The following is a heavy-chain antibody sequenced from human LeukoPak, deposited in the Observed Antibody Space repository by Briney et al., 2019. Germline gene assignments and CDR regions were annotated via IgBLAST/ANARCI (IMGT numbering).Heavy chain of an antibody. J-gene: IGHJ3*02. CDR1: GFTFSSYA. CDR2: ISYDGSNK. CDR3: ARDGARESTLDI. D-gene: IGHD3-10*01. V-gene: IGHV3-30-3*01. Sequence: PVGFLRLSCAASGFTFSSYAMHWVRQAPGKGLEWVAVISYDGSNKYYADSVKGRFTISRDNSKNTLYLQMNSLRAEDTAVYYCARDGARESTLDIWGQGTMVTVS.